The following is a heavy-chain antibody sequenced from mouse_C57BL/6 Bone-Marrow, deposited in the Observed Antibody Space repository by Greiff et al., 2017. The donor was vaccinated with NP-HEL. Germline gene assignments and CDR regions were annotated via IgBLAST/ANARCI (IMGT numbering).Heavy chain of an antibody. V-gene: IGHV1-76*01. J-gene: IGHJ4*01. CDR3: ARRGGSSGPHYAMDY. CDR1: GYTFTDYY. CDR2: IYPGSGNT. Sequence: QVQLKESGAELVRPGASVKLSCKASGYTFTDYYINWVKQRPGQGLEWIARIYPGSGNTYYNEKFKGKATLTAEKSSSTAYMQLSSLTSEDSAVYFCARRGGSSGPHYAMDYWGQGTSVTVSS. D-gene: IGHD3-2*02.